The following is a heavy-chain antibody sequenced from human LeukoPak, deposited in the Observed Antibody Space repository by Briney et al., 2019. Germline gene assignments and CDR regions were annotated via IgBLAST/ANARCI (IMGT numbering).Heavy chain of an antibody. CDR3: AGSGSNYVPNWFDP. J-gene: IGHJ5*02. CDR2: IIPIFGPA. D-gene: IGHD4-11*01. Sequence: SVKVSCKASGGTFSSYAISWVRQAPGQGLEWMGGIIPIFGPANYAQKFQGRVTITTDESTSTAYMELSSLRSEDTAVYYCAGSGSNYVPNWFDPWGQGTLVTVSS. V-gene: IGHV1-69*05. CDR1: GGTFSSYA.